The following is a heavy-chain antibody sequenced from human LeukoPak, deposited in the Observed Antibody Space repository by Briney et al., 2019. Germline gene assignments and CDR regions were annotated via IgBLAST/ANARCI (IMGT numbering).Heavy chain of an antibody. Sequence: PSETLSLTCTVSGGSISSYYWSWIRQPPGKGLEWIGSIYHSGSTYYNPSLKSRVTISVDTSKNQFSLKLSSVTAADTAVYYCARVKAAAATDFFDCWGQGTLVTVSS. D-gene: IGHD2-15*01. V-gene: IGHV4-59*08. J-gene: IGHJ4*02. CDR2: IYHSGST. CDR1: GGSISSYY. CDR3: ARVKAAAATDFFDC.